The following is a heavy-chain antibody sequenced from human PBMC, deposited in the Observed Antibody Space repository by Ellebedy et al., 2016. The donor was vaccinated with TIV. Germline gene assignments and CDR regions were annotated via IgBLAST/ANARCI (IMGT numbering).Heavy chain of an antibody. D-gene: IGHD2-15*01. V-gene: IGHV3-23*01. J-gene: IGHJ4*02. Sequence: PGGSLRLSCAASGFTFSSYTMNWVRQAPGKGLEWVSTIGPSGSSTYYADSVKGRFIISRDNSKNTLYLQMNSLRAEDTAVYYCAQDRYCSDYRCYWVDYWGQGTLVTVSS. CDR1: GFTFSSYT. CDR2: IGPSGSST. CDR3: AQDRYCSDYRCYWVDY.